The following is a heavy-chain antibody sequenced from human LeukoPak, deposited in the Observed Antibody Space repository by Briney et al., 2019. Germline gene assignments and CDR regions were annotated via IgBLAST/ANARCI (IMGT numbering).Heavy chain of an antibody. CDR2: ISAYNGNT. J-gene: IGHJ5*02. Sequence: ASVKVSCKASGYTFTSYGINWVRQAPGQGLEWMGWISAYNGNTKYAQKFQGRVTTTTDTSTSTAYMELRSLRSDDTAVYYCARDGSGSYDNWFGPWGQGTLVTVSS. V-gene: IGHV1-18*01. CDR3: ARDGSGSYDNWFGP. CDR1: GYTFTSYG. D-gene: IGHD3-10*01.